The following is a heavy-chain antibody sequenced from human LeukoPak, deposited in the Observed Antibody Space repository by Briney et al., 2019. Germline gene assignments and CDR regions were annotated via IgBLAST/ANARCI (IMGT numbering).Heavy chain of an antibody. CDR3: ARDLMGPGAAAGTRIDY. D-gene: IGHD6-13*01. CDR1: GFTFSSYA. J-gene: IGHJ4*02. Sequence: GGSLRLSCAASGFTFSSYAMHWVRQAPGKGLEWVAVISYDGSNKYYADSVKGRFTISRDNSKNTLYLQMNSLRAEDTAVYYCARDLMGPGAAAGTRIDYWGQGTLVTVSS. CDR2: ISYDGSNK. V-gene: IGHV3-30*04.